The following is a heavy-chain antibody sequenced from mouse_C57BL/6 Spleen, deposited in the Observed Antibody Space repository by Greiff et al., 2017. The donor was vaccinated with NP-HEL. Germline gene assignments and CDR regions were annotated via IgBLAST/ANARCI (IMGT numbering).Heavy chain of an antibody. CDR1: GFTFSDYG. CDR3: AGGYGPWFAY. CDR2: ISSGSSTI. D-gene: IGHD2-10*02. Sequence: EVKLVESGGGLVKPGGSLKLSCAASGFTFSDYGMHWVRQAPEKGLEWVAYISSGSSTIYYADTVKGRFTISRDNAKNTLFLQMTSLRSEDTAMYYCAGGYGPWFAYWGQGTLVTVSA. V-gene: IGHV5-17*01. J-gene: IGHJ3*01.